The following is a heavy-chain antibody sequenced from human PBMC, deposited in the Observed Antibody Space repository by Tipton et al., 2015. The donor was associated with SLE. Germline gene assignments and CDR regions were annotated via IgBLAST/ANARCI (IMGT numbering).Heavy chain of an antibody. CDR3: ARTGDINFYFDF. D-gene: IGHD3-10*01. V-gene: IGHV4-59*01. CDR1: GGSISPFY. J-gene: IGHJ2*01. CDR2: IYFSGTI. Sequence: TLSLTCTVSGGSISPFYWSWIRQPPGKGLAWIGYIYFSGTITYNPSLKSRVTMSVDTSKKQVSLKLTSVTAADTAVYYCARTGDINFYFDFWGRGTLVSVSS.